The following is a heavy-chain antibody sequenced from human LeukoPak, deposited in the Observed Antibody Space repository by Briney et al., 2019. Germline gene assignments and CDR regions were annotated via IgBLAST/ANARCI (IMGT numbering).Heavy chain of an antibody. J-gene: IGHJ4*02. V-gene: IGHV3-66*01. D-gene: IGHD3-10*01. CDR2: IYSGGST. CDR1: GFTFSSNY. CDR3: ARDLWFGELLGY. Sequence: GGSLRLSCAASGFTFSSNYMSWVRQAPGKGLEWVSFIYSGGSTNYSDSVKGRFTISKNNSKNTLLLQIKSLKTEETAVYYCARDLWFGELLGYWGQGTLVTVSS.